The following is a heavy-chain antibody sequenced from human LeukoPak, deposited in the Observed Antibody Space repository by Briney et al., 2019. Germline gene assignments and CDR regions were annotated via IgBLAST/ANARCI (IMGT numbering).Heavy chain of an antibody. CDR2: ISGSGGST. D-gene: IGHD6-13*01. CDR3: ARESSSWYEFDY. V-gene: IGHV3-23*01. CDR1: GFTFSSYA. J-gene: IGHJ4*02. Sequence: GGSLGLSCAASGFTFSSYAMSWVRQAPGKGLEWVSAISGSGGSTYYADSVKGRFTISRDNSKNTLYLQMNSLRAEDTAVYYCARESSSWYEFDYWGQGTLVTVSS.